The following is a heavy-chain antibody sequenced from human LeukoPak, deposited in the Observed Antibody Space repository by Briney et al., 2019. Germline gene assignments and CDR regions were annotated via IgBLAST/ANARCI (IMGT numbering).Heavy chain of an antibody. CDR3: ARGYFDWFHGTPPLDY. D-gene: IGHD3-9*01. Sequence: PGGSLRLSCAASGFTVSSNYMSWVRQAPGKGLEWVSVIYSGGSTYYADSVKGRFTISRDNSKNTLYLQMNSLRAEDTAVYYCARGYFDWFHGTPPLDYWGQGTLVTVSS. V-gene: IGHV3-66*01. J-gene: IGHJ4*02. CDR1: GFTVSSNY. CDR2: IYSGGST.